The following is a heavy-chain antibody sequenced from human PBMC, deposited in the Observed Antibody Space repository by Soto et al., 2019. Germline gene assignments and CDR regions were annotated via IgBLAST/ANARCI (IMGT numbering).Heavy chain of an antibody. CDR2: ISAYNGNT. J-gene: IGHJ6*03. V-gene: IGHV1-18*01. Sequence: ASVKVSCKASGYTFTSYGISWVRQAPGQGLEWMGWISAYNGNTNYAQKLQGRVTMTTDTSTSTAYMELRSLRSDDTAVYYCARGIRGPPHSYYYYYMDVWGKGTTVTVSS. D-gene: IGHD3-10*01. CDR3: ARGIRGPPHSYYYYYMDV. CDR1: GYTFTSYG.